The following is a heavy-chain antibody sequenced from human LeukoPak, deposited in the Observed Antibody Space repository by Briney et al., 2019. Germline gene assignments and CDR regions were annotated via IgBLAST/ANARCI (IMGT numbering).Heavy chain of an antibody. Sequence: GGSLRLSCAVSGFAFSSYWMSWVRQAPGKGLEWVAHIKQDGSEKYYVDSVKGRFTISRDNAKSSLYLQMNSLRAEDTAVYHCARGGSYVLVGFDYWGQGTLVTVSS. D-gene: IGHD3-16*01. CDR3: ARGGSYVLVGFDY. J-gene: IGHJ4*02. V-gene: IGHV3-7*01. CDR1: GFAFSSYW. CDR2: IKQDGSEK.